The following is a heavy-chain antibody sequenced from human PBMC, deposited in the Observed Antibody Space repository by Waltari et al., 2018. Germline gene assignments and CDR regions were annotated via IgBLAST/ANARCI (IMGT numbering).Heavy chain of an antibody. CDR2: INHSGST. V-gene: IGHV4-34*01. Sequence: QVQLQQWGAGLLTPSETLSLTCAVYGGSFSGYYWSWIRQPPGKGLEWIGEINHSGSTNYNPSLKSRVTISVDTSKNQFSLKLSSVTAADTAVYYCARNRYCSGGSCYPGNYWGQGTLVTVSS. J-gene: IGHJ4*02. D-gene: IGHD2-15*01. CDR3: ARNRYCSGGSCYPGNY. CDR1: GGSFSGYY.